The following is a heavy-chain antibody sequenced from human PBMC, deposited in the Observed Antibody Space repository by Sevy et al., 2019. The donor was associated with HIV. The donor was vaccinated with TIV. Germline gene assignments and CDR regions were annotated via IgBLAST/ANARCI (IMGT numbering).Heavy chain of an antibody. V-gene: IGHV1-24*01. J-gene: IGHJ5*02. CDR3: AKSPPTNGATWGDNWFDP. Sequence: ASVKVSCKVSGYTLTQVSMHWVRQAPGEGLEWMGSFDPEDGETIYAQKFQGRVTMTEDTSTDTAYMELNSLRAEDTAVYYCAKSPPTNGATWGDNWFDPWGQGTLVTVSS. CDR2: FDPEDGET. CDR1: GYTLTQVS. D-gene: IGHD3-10*01.